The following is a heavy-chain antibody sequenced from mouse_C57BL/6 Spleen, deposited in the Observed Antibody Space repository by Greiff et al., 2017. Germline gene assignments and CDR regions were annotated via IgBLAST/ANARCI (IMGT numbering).Heavy chain of an antibody. J-gene: IGHJ3*01. CDR2: IYPGDGDT. CDR1: GYAFSSYW. CDR3: ARPYYGSSSAWFAY. V-gene: IGHV1-80*01. D-gene: IGHD1-1*01. Sequence: VQLQQSGAELVKPGASVKISCKASGYAFSSYWMNWVKQRPGKGLEWIGQIYPGDGDTNYNGKFKGKATLTADKSSSTAYMQLSSLTSEDSAVYFCARPYYGSSSAWFAYWGQGTLVTVSA.